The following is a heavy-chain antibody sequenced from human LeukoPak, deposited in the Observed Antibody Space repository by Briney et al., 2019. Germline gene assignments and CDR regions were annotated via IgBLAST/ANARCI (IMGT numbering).Heavy chain of an antibody. V-gene: IGHV3-9*03. CDR1: GFTFDDYA. Sequence: GGSLRLSCAASGFTFDDYAMHWVRQAPGEGLEWVSGISWNSGSIGYADSVKGRFTISRDNAKNSLYLQMNSLRAEDMALYYCAKGGNYHGSGDDAFDIWGQGTMVTVSS. D-gene: IGHD3-10*01. J-gene: IGHJ3*02. CDR3: AKGGNYHGSGDDAFDI. CDR2: ISWNSGSI.